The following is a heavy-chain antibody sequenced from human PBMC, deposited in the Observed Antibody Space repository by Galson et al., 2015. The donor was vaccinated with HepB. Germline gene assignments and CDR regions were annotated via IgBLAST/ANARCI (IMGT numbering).Heavy chain of an antibody. Sequence: SLRLSCAASGFTFSSYTMNWVRQAPGKGLESVSYLSSTGTTMYYADSAKGRFPISRDNAQNPLYLQMNSLRDEDTAVYYCARVYFGSGSSSAYWYFDLWGRGALVTVSS. D-gene: IGHD3-10*01. CDR1: GFTFSSYT. CDR2: LSSTGTTM. CDR3: ARVYFGSGSSSAYWYFDL. J-gene: IGHJ2*01. V-gene: IGHV3-48*02.